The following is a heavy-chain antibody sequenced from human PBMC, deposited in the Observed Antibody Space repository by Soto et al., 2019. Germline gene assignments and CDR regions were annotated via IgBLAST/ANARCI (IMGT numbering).Heavy chain of an antibody. V-gene: IGHV4-59*08. Sequence: PSETLSLTCTVSGGSISSYYWSWMRQPPGKGLECIGYIYNSGGTNYNPSLESRVTISVDTSKNQFSLRLSSVTAADTAVYYCARRHRYCSGGSCHLLDYWGQGTLVTVSS. D-gene: IGHD2-15*01. CDR3: ARRHRYCSGGSCHLLDY. CDR2: IYNSGGT. J-gene: IGHJ4*02. CDR1: GGSISSYY.